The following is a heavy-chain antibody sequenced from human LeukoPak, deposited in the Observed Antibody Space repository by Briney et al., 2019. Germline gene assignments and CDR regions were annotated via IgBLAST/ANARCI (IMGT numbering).Heavy chain of an antibody. CDR1: GGSISSYY. D-gene: IGHD3-22*01. CDR2: INHSGST. Sequence: SETLSLTCTVSGGSISSYYWSWIRQPPGKGLEWIGEINHSGSTNYNPSLKSRVTISVDTSKNQFSLKLSSVTAADTAVYYCARAAIYDSSGTYYYYGMDVWGQGTTVTVSS. V-gene: IGHV4-34*01. CDR3: ARAAIYDSSGTYYYYGMDV. J-gene: IGHJ6*02.